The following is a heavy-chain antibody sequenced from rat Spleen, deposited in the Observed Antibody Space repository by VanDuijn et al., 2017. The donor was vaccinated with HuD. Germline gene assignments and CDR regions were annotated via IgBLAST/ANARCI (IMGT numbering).Heavy chain of an antibody. V-gene: IGHV5-27*01. CDR1: GFIFSNNY. Sequence: EVQLVESGGGLVQPGRSLKLSCEASGFIFSNNYMAWVRQAPTKGLEWVAYISAGGGSAYYRDSVKGRFTISRDNAKSTLYLQMDSLRSEDTATYYCITVTEDIEELFAYWGQGTLVTVSS. J-gene: IGHJ3*01. D-gene: IGHD1-11*01. CDR2: ISAGGGSA. CDR3: ITVTEDIEELFAY.